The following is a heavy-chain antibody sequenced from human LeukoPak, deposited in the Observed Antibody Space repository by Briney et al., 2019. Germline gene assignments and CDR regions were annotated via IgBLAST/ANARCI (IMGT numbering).Heavy chain of an antibody. CDR2: IYYSGST. J-gene: IGHJ4*02. CDR3: ARGNPGWSGYWDFDY. V-gene: IGHV4-59*01. Sequence: SETLSLTCTVSGGSISSYYWSWIRQPPGKGLEWIGYIYYSGSTNYNPSLKSRVTISVDTSKNQFSLKLSSVTAADTAVYYCARGNPGWSGYWDFDYWGQGTLVTVSS. CDR1: GGSISSYY. D-gene: IGHD3-3*01.